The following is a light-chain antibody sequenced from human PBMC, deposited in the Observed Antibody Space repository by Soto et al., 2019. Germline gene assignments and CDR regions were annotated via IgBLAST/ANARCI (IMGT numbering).Light chain of an antibody. CDR2: GAS. Sequence: DVKMMQPPALLSASVENTVTITCRASQSIGNHLNWFQQKPGKAPKFLIYGASTLQSGVPSRFTGSGSGTDFTLTINSLEAEDFATYYCQQGYSWPTTFGQGTRLEI. J-gene: IGKJ5*01. V-gene: IGKV1-39*02. CDR3: QQGYSWPTT. CDR1: QSIGNH.